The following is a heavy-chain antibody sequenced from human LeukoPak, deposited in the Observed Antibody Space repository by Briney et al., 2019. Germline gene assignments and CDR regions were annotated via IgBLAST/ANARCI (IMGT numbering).Heavy chain of an antibody. J-gene: IGHJ3*02. D-gene: IGHD3-16*01. CDR2: ISSSSTYI. CDR1: GFTFSDHY. Sequence: PGGSLRLSCAASGFTFSDHYIDWVRQAPGKGLEWVSSISSSSTYIYYADSVKGRFTISRDNAKNSLYLQMNSLRAEDTAVYYCARVGVLVTAFDIWGQGTMVTVSS. CDR3: ARVGVLVTAFDI. V-gene: IGHV3-21*01.